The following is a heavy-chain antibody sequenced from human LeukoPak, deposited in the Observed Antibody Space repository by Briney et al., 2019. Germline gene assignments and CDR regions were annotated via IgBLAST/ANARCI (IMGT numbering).Heavy chain of an antibody. CDR1: GGTFSSYA. D-gene: IGHD6-13*01. J-gene: IGHJ6*02. CDR2: IIPIFGTA. CDR3: ARAHGAAAGYYYYGMDV. Sequence: SVKVSCKASGGTFSSYAISWVRQAPGQGLEWMGGIIPIFGTANYAQKFQGRVTITTDESTSTAYMELSSLRSEDTAVYYCARAHGAAAGYYYYGMDVWGQGTTVTVSS. V-gene: IGHV1-69*05.